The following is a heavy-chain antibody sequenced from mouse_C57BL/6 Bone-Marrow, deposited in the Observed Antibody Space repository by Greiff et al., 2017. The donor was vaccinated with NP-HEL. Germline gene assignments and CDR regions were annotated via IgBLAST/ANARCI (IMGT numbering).Heavy chain of an antibody. D-gene: IGHD2-2*01. Sequence: VQLQQSGPVLVKPGASVKMSCKASGYTFTDYYMNWVKQSHGKSLEWIGVINPYNGGTSYNQKFKGKATLTVDKSSSTAYMELNSLTSEDSAVYYCARGGVTPWFAYWGQGTLVTVSA. CDR2: INPYNGGT. J-gene: IGHJ3*01. CDR1: GYTFTDYY. CDR3: ARGGVTPWFAY. V-gene: IGHV1-19*01.